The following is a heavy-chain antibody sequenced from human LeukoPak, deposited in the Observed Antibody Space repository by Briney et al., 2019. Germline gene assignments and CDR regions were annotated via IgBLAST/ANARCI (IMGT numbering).Heavy chain of an antibody. V-gene: IGHV1-58*01. CDR3: AAEVIAAAGTDY. D-gene: IGHD6-13*01. J-gene: IGHJ4*02. Sequence: EASVKVSCKASGFTFTSSAVQWVRQARGQRLEWIGWIVVGSGNTNYAQKFQERVTITRDMSTSTAYMELSSLRSEDTAVYYCAAEVIAAAGTDYWGQGTLVTVSS. CDR1: GFTFTSSA. CDR2: IVVGSGNT.